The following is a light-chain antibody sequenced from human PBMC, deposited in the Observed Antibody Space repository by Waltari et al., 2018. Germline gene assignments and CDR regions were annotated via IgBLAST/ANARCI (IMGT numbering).Light chain of an antibody. CDR1: QSVSKY. CDR2: AAS. J-gene: IGKJ1*01. CDR3: QNHERLPAT. Sequence: EIVLTQSPATLSLSPGDRATLSCRASQSVSKYLAWYQQRPGQAPRLLIYAASTRATGVSDRFSGSGFGTDFSLTISRLEPEDFAVYFCQNHERLPATFGQGTKVEIK. V-gene: IGKV3-20*01.